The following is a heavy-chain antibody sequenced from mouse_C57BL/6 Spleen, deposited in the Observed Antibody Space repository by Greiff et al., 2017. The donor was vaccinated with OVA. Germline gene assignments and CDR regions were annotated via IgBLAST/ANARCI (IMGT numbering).Heavy chain of an antibody. CDR1: GYAFSSSW. D-gene: IGHD2-3*01. V-gene: IGHV1-82*01. CDR2: IYPGDGDT. CDR3: ARGGWLLTFDY. Sequence: QVQLQQSGPELVKPGASVKISCKASGYAFSSSWMNWVKQRPGKGLEWIGRIYPGDGDTNYNGKVKGKATLTADKSSSTAYMQLSSLTSEDSAVYFCARGGWLLTFDYWGQGTTLTVSS. J-gene: IGHJ2*01.